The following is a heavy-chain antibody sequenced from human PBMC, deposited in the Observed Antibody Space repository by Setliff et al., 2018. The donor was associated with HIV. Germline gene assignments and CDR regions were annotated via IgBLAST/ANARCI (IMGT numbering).Heavy chain of an antibody. CDR1: GFTFRIYS. V-gene: IGHV3-21*01. CDR2: ISGSRT. D-gene: IGHD1-7*01. Sequence: PGGSLRLSCAASGFTFRIYSMNWVRQAPGKGLEWVSSISGSRTYYADSVKGRFTISRDDAENSLYLQMSILRADDTAVYYCAREGITGTTLHPYWGQGTLVTVSS. J-gene: IGHJ4*02. CDR3: AREGITGTTLHPY.